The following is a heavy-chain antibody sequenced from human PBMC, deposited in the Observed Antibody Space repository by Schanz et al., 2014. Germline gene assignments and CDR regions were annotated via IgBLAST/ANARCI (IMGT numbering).Heavy chain of an antibody. V-gene: IGHV3-23*01. D-gene: IGHD1-1*01. CDR3: AKDRRNADLDY. J-gene: IGHJ4*02. Sequence: EVQLLESGGGLVQPGGSLRLSCPASGFTFSSYAMSWVRQAPGKGLEWVSASSGGGGTTYYADSVKGRFTISRDNSKNTLYLQMNSLRAEDTAVYYCAKDRRNADLDYWGQGTLXTVSS. CDR1: GFTFSSYA. CDR2: SSGGGGTT.